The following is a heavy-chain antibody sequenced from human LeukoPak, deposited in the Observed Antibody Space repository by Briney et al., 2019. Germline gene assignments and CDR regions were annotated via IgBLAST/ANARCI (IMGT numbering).Heavy chain of an antibody. CDR1: GGTFSSYA. J-gene: IGHJ4*02. V-gene: IGHV1-69*04. CDR2: IIPILGIA. D-gene: IGHD6-19*01. CDR3: ARDSVAVAGTPFDY. Sequence: SVKVSCRASGGTFSSYAISWVRQAPGQGLEWMGRIIPILGIANYAQKFQGRVTITADKSTSTAYMELSSLRSEDTAVYYCARDSVAVAGTPFDYWGQGTLVTVSS.